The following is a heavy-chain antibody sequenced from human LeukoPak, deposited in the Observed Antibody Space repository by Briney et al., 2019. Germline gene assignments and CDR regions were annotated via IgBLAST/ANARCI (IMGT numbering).Heavy chain of an antibody. CDR2: INTNTGNP. Sequence: GASVKVSCKASGYTFTSYAMNWVRQAPGQGLEWMGWINTNTGNPTYAQGFTGRFVFSLDTSVSTAYLQISSLKAEDTAVYYCARFSPRGIAAAGTEGVEWYFQHWGQGTLVTVSS. V-gene: IGHV7-4-1*02. CDR3: ARFSPRGIAAAGTEGVEWYFQH. D-gene: IGHD6-13*01. J-gene: IGHJ1*01. CDR1: GYTFTSYA.